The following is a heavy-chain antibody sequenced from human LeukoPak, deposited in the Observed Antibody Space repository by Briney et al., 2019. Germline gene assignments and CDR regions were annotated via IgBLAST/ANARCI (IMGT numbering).Heavy chain of an antibody. CDR1: GGSISSGDYY. Sequence: PSETLSLTCTVSGGSISSGDYYWSWIRQPPGKGLEWIGRIYTSGSTNYNPSLKSRVTISVDTSKNQFSLKLSSVTAADTAVYYCARAGSRGIGPVWGQGTMVTVSS. D-gene: IGHD3-10*01. CDR2: IYTSGST. V-gene: IGHV4-61*02. CDR3: ARAGSRGIGPV. J-gene: IGHJ3*01.